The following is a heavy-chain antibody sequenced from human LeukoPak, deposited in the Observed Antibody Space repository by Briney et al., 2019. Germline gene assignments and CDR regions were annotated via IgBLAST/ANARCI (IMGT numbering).Heavy chain of an antibody. Sequence: GGSLRLSCAASGFTFSTYAMTWVRQAPGKGRGWVSAVSGGGSSTSYADSVKGRFTISRDNSKNTLYLQMNSLRAEDTAVYYCAKDRGDSSWYFDYWGQGTTVTVSS. CDR2: VSGGGSST. CDR1: GFTFSTYA. J-gene: IGHJ4*03. D-gene: IGHD6-13*01. CDR3: AKDRGDSSWYFDY. V-gene: IGHV3-23*01.